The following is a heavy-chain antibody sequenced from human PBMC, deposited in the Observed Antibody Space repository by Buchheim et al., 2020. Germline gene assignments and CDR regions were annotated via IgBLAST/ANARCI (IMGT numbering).Heavy chain of an antibody. CDR3: ARERGTTVTSYYYYGMDV. D-gene: IGHD4-17*01. J-gene: IGHJ6*02. CDR2: ISSSSSTI. CDR1: GFTFSSYS. V-gene: IGHV3-48*01. Sequence: EVQLVESGGGLVQPGGSLRLSCAASGFTFSSYSMNWVRQAPGKGLEWVLYISSSSSTIYYADSVKGRFTISRDNAKNSLYLQMNSLRAEDTAVYYCARERGTTVTSYYYYGMDVWGQGTT.